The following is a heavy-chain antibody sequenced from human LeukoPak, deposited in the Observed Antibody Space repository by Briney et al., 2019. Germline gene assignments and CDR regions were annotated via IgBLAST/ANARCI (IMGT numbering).Heavy chain of an antibody. CDR3: ARGSEVVSGVFDY. V-gene: IGHV3-66*02. CDR2: LYSGGST. J-gene: IGHJ4*02. CDR1: GFTVSTNY. Sequence: PGGSLRLSCAASGFTVSTNYMSWVRQAPGKGLEWVSVLYSGGSTYYADSVKGRFTISRDNSKNTLYLQMNSLRAEDTAVYYCARGSEVVSGVFDYWGQGTLVTVSS. D-gene: IGHD2-15*01.